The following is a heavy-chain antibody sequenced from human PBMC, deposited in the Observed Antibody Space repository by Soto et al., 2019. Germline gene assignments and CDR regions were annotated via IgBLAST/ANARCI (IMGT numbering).Heavy chain of an antibody. CDR1: GGTFSSYA. CDR2: IIPIFGTA. Sequence: SVKVSCKASGGTFSSYAISWVRQAPGQGLEWMGGIIPIFGTANYAQKFQGRVTITADESTSTAYMELSSLRSEDTAVYYCARDSGRRYCSSTSCPIDYWGRGTLVTVSS. J-gene: IGHJ4*02. CDR3: ARDSGRRYCSSTSCPIDY. D-gene: IGHD2-2*01. V-gene: IGHV1-69*13.